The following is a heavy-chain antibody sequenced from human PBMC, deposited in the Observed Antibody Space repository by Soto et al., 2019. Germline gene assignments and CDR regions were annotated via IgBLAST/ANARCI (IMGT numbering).Heavy chain of an antibody. CDR3: ARAIVLRNYWSNAFDI. CDR2: IWYDGSNK. D-gene: IGHD1-7*01. CDR1: GFTFSSYG. Sequence: GGSLRLSCAASGFTFSSYGMHWVRQAPGKGLEWVAVIWYDGSNKYYADSVKGRFTISRDNSKNTLYLQMNSLRAEDTAVYYCARAIVLRNYWSNAFDIWGQGTMVTVSS. V-gene: IGHV3-33*01. J-gene: IGHJ3*02.